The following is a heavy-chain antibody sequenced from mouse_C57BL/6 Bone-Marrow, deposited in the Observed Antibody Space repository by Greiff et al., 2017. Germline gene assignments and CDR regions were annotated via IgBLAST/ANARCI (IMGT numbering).Heavy chain of an antibody. CDR1: GYSFTGYY. Sequence: VQLQQSGPELVKPGASVKISCKASGYSFTGYYMNWVKQSPEKSLEWIGEINPSTGGTTYNQKFKAKATLTVDKSSSTAYMQLKSLTSEDSAVYYCARKKFYDGYSYYFDYWGQGTTLTVSS. V-gene: IGHV1-42*01. CDR3: ARKKFYDGYSYYFDY. J-gene: IGHJ2*01. D-gene: IGHD2-3*01. CDR2: INPSTGGT.